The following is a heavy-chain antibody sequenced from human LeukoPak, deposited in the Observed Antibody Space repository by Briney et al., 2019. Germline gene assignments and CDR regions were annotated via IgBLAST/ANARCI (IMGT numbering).Heavy chain of an antibody. CDR2: INQDGSET. J-gene: IGHJ3*02. CDR3: ARAALSAFDI. V-gene: IGHV3-7*04. CDR1: GIILSSYW. Sequence: GSLRLSWAASGIILSSYWMTWVRQSPGKGLEWVASINQDGSETYYVDSVKGRFTISRDNAKNSQYLQMNSLRDEDTAVYYCARAALSAFDIWGQGTMVTVSS.